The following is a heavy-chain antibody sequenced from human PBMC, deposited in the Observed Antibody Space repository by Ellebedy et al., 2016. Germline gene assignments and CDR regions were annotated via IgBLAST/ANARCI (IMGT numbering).Heavy chain of an antibody. D-gene: IGHD3-10*01. Sequence: ASVKVSCKASGYTFTSYAISWVRQAPGQGLEWMGRIIPILGIANYAQKFQGRVTITADKSTSTAYMELSSLRSEDTAVYYCAREHYYGSGSYFFDYWGQGTLVTVSS. J-gene: IGHJ4*02. CDR1: GYTFTSYA. V-gene: IGHV1-69*04. CDR3: AREHYYGSGSYFFDY. CDR2: IIPILGIA.